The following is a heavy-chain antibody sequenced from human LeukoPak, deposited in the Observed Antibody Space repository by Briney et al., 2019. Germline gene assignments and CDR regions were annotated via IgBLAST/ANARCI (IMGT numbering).Heavy chain of an antibody. Sequence: GGSLRLSCAASGFTFSSYSMHWVRQAPGKGLEWVAVIWYDGSNKYYADSVKGRFTISRDNSKNTLYLQMNSLRAEDTAVYYCATGRVAGSDAFDIWGQGTMVTVSS. V-gene: IGHV3-33*01. CDR3: ATGRVAGSDAFDI. CDR2: IWYDGSNK. D-gene: IGHD6-19*01. J-gene: IGHJ3*02. CDR1: GFTFSSYS.